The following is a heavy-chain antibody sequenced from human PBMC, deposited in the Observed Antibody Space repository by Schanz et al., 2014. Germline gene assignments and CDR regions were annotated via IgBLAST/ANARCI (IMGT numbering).Heavy chain of an antibody. V-gene: IGHV3-NL1*01. CDR1: GFTFSSYD. CDR2: INTGGDST. Sequence: VQLVESGGGWVQPGRSLRLSCVASGFTFSSYDVFWVRQAPGKGLEWVSSINTGGDSTYYADSVKGRFTISRDNSKNTVYIQMNSLRAEDTAVYYCARGGPAYYFDDWGQGTLVTVSS. CDR3: ARGGPAYYFDD. J-gene: IGHJ4*02.